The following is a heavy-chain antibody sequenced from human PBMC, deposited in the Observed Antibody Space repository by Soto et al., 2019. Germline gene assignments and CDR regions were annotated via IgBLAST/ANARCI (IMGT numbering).Heavy chain of an antibody. CDR3: ARARVEVPAHPRLDAFDL. CDR2: LYRGGST. V-gene: IGHV3-53*01. J-gene: IGHJ3*01. CDR1: GFTVSSTF. Sequence: EVQLVESGGGLIQPGGSLRLSCAASGFTVSSTFMMWVRQAPGKGLELVSSLYRGGSTYYADAVDGRFIVSRDSPENTRSLQMNRLRGDDTAVYYCARARVEVPAHPRLDAFDLWGPGAVVAVSS.